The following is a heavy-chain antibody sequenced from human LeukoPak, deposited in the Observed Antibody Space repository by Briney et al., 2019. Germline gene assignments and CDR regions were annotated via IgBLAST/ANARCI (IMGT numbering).Heavy chain of an antibody. Sequence: PSETLSLTCAVYGGSFAGYYWTWIRQPPGKGLGWIGEINHGGSTNYNPSLKSRVTISVDTSKNQFSLKVSSVTAADTAVYYCARGQYSGSCFDNWGQGSLVTVSS. D-gene: IGHD1-26*01. CDR1: GGSFAGYY. CDR2: INHGGST. CDR3: ARGQYSGSCFDN. V-gene: IGHV4-34*01. J-gene: IGHJ4*02.